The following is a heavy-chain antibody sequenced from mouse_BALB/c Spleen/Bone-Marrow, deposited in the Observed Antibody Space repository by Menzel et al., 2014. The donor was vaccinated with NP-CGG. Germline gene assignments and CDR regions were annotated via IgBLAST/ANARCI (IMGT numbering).Heavy chain of an antibody. CDR1: GYSITSDYA. D-gene: IGHD1-3*01. CDR3: ASNYYFDY. J-gene: IGHJ2*01. Sequence: EVQGVESGPGLVKPSQSLSLTCTVTGYSITSDYAWNWIRQFPGNKLEWMGYISYSGSTSYNPSLKSRISITRDTSKNQFFLQLNSVTTEDTATYYCASNYYFDYWGQGTTPTVSS. V-gene: IGHV3-2*02. CDR2: ISYSGST.